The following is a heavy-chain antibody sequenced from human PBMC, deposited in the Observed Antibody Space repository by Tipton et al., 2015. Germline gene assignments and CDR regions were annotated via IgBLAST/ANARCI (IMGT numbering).Heavy chain of an antibody. CDR1: GGSVTSVSYC. J-gene: IGHJ4*02. D-gene: IGHD4-17*01. CDR3: ASSFYGDYQPCL. CDR2: IYDSGST. V-gene: IGHV4-61*01. Sequence: TLSLTCTVSGGSVTSVSYCWSWNRPPPGKGLEWIGNIYDSGSTNYNPSLKSRVTISVDTSENQFSLELSSVTAADTAVYYCASSFYGDYQPCLWGQGTLVTVSS.